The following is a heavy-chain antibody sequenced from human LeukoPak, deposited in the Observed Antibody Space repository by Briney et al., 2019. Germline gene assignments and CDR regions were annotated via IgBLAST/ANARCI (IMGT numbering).Heavy chain of an antibody. V-gene: IGHV4-4*07. J-gene: IGHJ6*03. CDR2: IYTSGST. Sequence: SETLSLTCTVSGGSISSYYWSWIRQPAGKGLEWIGRIYTSGSTNYNPSLKSRVTMSVDTSKNQFSLKLSSVTAADTAVYYCARDYHDSSGYGVIYYYYYMDVWGKGTTVTISS. CDR1: GGSISSYY. CDR3: ARDYHDSSGYGVIYYYYYMDV. D-gene: IGHD3-22*01.